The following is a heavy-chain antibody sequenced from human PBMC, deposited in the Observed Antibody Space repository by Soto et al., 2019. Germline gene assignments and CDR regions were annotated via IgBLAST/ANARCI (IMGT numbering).Heavy chain of an antibody. V-gene: IGHV4-30-4*01. J-gene: IGHJ6*02. CDR1: GGSISSGDYY. CDR2: IYYSGST. Sequence: LSLTCTVSGGSISSGDYYWSWIRQPPGKGLEWIGYIYYSGSTYYNPSLKSRVTISVDTSKNQFSLKLSSVTAADTAVYYCARDPPMAPPGYYYGMDVWGQGTTVTVSS. CDR3: ARDPPMAPPGYYYGMDV. D-gene: IGHD3-10*01.